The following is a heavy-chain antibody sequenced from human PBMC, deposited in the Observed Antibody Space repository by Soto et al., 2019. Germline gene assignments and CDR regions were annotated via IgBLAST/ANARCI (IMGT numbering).Heavy chain of an antibody. CDR1: GFAISRGYY. J-gene: IGHJ4*02. D-gene: IGHD1-1*01. CDR2: IYPSVSS. V-gene: IGHV4-38-2*02. Sequence: SETLSLTCSVAGFAISRGYYWSWVRQPPGKGLEWIGSIYPSVSSYHNPSLETRVRLSIDTSKNQFTLNLTSVTAADTALYYCAREKVGTTFFDNWGQGIQVTVS. CDR3: AREKVGTTFFDN.